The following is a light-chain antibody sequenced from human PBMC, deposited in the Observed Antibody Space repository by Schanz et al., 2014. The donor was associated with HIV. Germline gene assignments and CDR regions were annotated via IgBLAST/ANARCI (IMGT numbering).Light chain of an antibody. CDR3: QQRSNWPLT. CDR2: DTS. V-gene: IGKV3D-20*02. J-gene: IGKJ4*01. CDR1: QSFSSSH. Sequence: EFVLTQSPGTLSLSPGERAALSCRASQSFSSSHLAWYQQKPGQAPRLLIYDTSKRATGIPARFSGGGSETDFTLSISGLEPEDFAVYYCQQRSNWPLTFGGGTKVEIK.